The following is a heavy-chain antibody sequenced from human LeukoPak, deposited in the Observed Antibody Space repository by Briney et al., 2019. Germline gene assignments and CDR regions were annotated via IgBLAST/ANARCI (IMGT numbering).Heavy chain of an antibody. CDR3: ARAVRITMVRGVIVGYYFDY. J-gene: IGHJ4*02. Sequence: PSETLSLTCIVSGGSISSYHWSWIRQPPGKGLERIGYIYYSGSTNYNPSLKSRVTISVDTSKKQFSLKLSSVTAADTAVYYCARAVRITMVRGVIVGYYFDYWGQGTLVTVSS. CDR1: GGSISSYH. V-gene: IGHV4-59*01. CDR2: IYYSGST. D-gene: IGHD3-10*01.